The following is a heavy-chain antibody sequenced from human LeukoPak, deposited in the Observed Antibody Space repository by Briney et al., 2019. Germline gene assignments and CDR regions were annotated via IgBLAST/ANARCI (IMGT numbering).Heavy chain of an antibody. D-gene: IGHD3-3*01. V-gene: IGHV4-38-2*01. CDR3: ARDPGGYYDFWSGYLSATMDV. Sequence: SEALSLTCAVSGYSISSGYYWGWIRQPPGKGLEWIGSIYHSGSTYYNPSLKSRVTISVDTSKNQSSLKLSSVTAADTAVYYCARDPGGYYDFWSGYLSATMDVWGKGTTVTVSS. CDR2: IYHSGST. J-gene: IGHJ6*03. CDR1: GYSISSGYY.